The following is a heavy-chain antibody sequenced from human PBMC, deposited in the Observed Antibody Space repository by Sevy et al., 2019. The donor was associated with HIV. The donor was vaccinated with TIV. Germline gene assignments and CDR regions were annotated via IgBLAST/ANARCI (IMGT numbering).Heavy chain of an antibody. CDR3: AKEYSYGYWIDY. CDR1: GFTFSSYG. CDR2: IRYDGGNK. V-gene: IGHV3-30*02. J-gene: IGHJ4*02. D-gene: IGHD5-18*01. Sequence: GGSLRLSCAASGFTFSSYGMHWVCQAPGKGLEWVAFIRYDGGNKYYADSVKGRFTISRDNSKNTLYLQMNSLRAEDTAVYYCAKEYSYGYWIDYWGQGSLVTVSS.